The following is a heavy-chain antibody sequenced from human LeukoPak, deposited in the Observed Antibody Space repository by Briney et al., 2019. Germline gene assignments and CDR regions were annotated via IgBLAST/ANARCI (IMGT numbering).Heavy chain of an antibody. D-gene: IGHD3-22*01. CDR3: SYRGYDSSGPNPRQAFDI. V-gene: IGHV3-23*01. CDR2: ISGSGGTT. CDR1: RFTFSTYA. Sequence: PGGSLRLSCAASRFTFSTYAMSWVRQAPGKGLEWVSGISGSGGTTYYAASVKGRFTISRDNSKNTLYLQMNSLRAEDTAVYYCSYRGYDSSGPNPRQAFDIWGQGTMVTVSS. J-gene: IGHJ3*02.